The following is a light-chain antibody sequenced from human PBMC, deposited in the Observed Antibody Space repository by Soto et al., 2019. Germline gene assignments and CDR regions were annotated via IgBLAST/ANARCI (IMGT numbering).Light chain of an antibody. CDR3: QQYKNWWT. V-gene: IGKV3-15*01. CDR2: GAS. CDR1: QSVSSN. Sequence: EIVMTQSPATLSVSPGERATLSCRASQSVSSNLAWYQQKPGQAPRLLIYGASTRATGIPARFSGSGSRTELTLTISSLQSEDFAVYYCQQYKNWWTFGQGTKVEIK. J-gene: IGKJ1*01.